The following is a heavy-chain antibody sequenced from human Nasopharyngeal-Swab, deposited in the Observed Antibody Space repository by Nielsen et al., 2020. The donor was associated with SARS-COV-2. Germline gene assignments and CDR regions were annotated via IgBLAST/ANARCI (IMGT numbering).Heavy chain of an antibody. D-gene: IGHD6-19*01. Sequence: SEALSLTCAVYGGSFSGYYWSWIRQPPGKGPEWIGEINHSGSTNYNPSLKSRVTISVDTSKNQFSLKLSSVTAADTAVYYCAREFSGWYFGYYYYYGMDVWGQGTTVTVSS. CDR2: INHSGST. V-gene: IGHV4-34*01. CDR1: GGSFSGYY. CDR3: AREFSGWYFGYYYYYGMDV. J-gene: IGHJ6*02.